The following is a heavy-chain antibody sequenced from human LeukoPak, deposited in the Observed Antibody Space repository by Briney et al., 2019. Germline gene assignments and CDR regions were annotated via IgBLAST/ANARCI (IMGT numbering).Heavy chain of an antibody. Sequence: GESLKISCKGSGYSFTSYWIGWVRQMPGKGLEWMGIIYPGDSDTRYSPSFQGQVTISADKSISTAYLQWSSLKASDTAMYSCARPLAGIKAPDPTPHYWGQGTLVTVS. V-gene: IGHV5-51*01. CDR1: GYSFTSYW. CDR2: IYPGDSDT. D-gene: IGHD6-13*01. J-gene: IGHJ4*02. CDR3: ARPLAGIKAPDPTPHY.